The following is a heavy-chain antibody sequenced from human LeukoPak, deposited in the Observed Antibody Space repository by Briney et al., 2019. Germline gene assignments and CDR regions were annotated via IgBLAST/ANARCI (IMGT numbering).Heavy chain of an antibody. D-gene: IGHD1-26*01. Sequence: PSETLSLTCTVSGGSISSYYWSWIRQPPGKGLEWIGYIYYSGSTNYNPSLKSRVTMSVDTSKNRFSLKLRSVTAADTAVYYCARDRAPAREDSPRAWSGSYFGTWFDPWGQGTLVTVSS. J-gene: IGHJ5*02. CDR3: ARDRAPAREDSPRAWSGSYFGTWFDP. CDR2: IYYSGST. CDR1: GGSISSYY. V-gene: IGHV4-59*12.